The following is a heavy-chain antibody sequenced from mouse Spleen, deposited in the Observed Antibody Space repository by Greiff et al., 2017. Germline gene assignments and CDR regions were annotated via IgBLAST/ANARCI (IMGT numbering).Heavy chain of an antibody. J-gene: IGHJ2*01. CDR2: ISSGGSYT. Sequence: EVKVVESGGGLVKPGGSLKLSCAASGFTFSSYAMSWVRQTPEKRLEWVATISSGGSYTYYPDSVKGRFTISRDNAKNTLYLQMSSLRSEDTAMYYCARDYYGSSYPLFDYWGQGTTLTVSS. CDR1: GFTFSSYA. V-gene: IGHV5-9-1*01. D-gene: IGHD1-1*01. CDR3: ARDYYGSSYPLFDY.